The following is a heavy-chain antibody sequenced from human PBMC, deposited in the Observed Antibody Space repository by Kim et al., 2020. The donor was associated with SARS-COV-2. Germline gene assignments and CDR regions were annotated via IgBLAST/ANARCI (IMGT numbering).Heavy chain of an antibody. CDR2: ISAYNGNT. V-gene: IGHV1-18*01. CDR3: ARDDWRREAANDWYFDL. J-gene: IGHJ2*01. Sequence: ASVKVSCKASGYTFTSYGISWVRQAPGQGLEWMGWISAYNGNTNYAQKLQGRVTMTTDTSTSTAYMELRSLRSDDTAVYYCARDDWRREAANDWYFDLWGRGTLVTVSS. D-gene: IGHD3-3*01. CDR1: GYTFTSYG.